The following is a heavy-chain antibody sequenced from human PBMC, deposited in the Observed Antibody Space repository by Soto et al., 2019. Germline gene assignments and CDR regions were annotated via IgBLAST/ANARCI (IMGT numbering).Heavy chain of an antibody. CDR3: ARDVCSGGSCYPEYFQH. D-gene: IGHD2-15*01. J-gene: IGHJ1*01. Sequence: PGGSLILSCAASGFTFSSYAISCVRQAPGKGLEWVSAISGSGGSTYYADSVKGRFTISRDNSKNTLYLQMNSLRAEDTAVYYCARDVCSGGSCYPEYFQHWGQGTLVTVSS. CDR1: GFTFSSYA. V-gene: IGHV3-23*01. CDR2: ISGSGGST.